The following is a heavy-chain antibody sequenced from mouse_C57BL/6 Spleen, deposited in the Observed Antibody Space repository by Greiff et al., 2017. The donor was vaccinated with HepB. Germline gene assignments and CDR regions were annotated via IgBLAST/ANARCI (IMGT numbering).Heavy chain of an antibody. CDR3: ARNPGYYGSSHWYFDV. J-gene: IGHJ1*03. CDR1: GYTFTDYN. V-gene: IGHV1-18*01. Sequence: EVQLQQSGPELVKPGASVKIPCKASGYTFTDYNMDWVKQSHGKSLEWIGDINPNNGGTIYNQKFKGKATLTVDKSSSTAYMELRSLTSEDTAVYYCARNPGYYGSSHWYFDVWGTGTTVTVSS. CDR2: INPNNGGT. D-gene: IGHD1-1*01.